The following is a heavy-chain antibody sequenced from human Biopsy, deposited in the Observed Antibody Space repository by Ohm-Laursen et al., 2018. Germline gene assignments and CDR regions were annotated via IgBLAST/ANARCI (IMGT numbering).Heavy chain of an antibody. CDR2: VYTSGIT. CDR3: ARDRDRRGWFDP. D-gene: IGHD1-14*01. V-gene: IGHV4-4*07. J-gene: IGHJ5*02. CDR1: GGSLSSYS. Sequence: GTLSLTCTVSGGSLSSYSWSWIRQPSGKGLEWSGQVYTSGITNYNPSLKSRVTMSVDKSKNKFPLRVSSVTTADTAVYFCARDRDRRGWFDPWGQGTLVTVSS.